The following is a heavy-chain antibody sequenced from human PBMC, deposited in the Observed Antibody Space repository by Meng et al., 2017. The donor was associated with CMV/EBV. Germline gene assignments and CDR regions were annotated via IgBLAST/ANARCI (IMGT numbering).Heavy chain of an antibody. Sequence: GESLKISCAASGFTFSSYWMSWVRQSPEKGLDWAARIKFDGSEKQYVDSVKGRFTISRDNAKNSLYLQMNSLRAEDTAVYYCVRDGGYRYDSALRNHYFDYWGQGTLVTVSS. CDR3: VRDGGYRYDSALRNHYFDY. D-gene: IGHD5-18*01. CDR1: GFTFSSYW. V-gene: IGHV3-7*01. J-gene: IGHJ4*02. CDR2: IKFDGSEK.